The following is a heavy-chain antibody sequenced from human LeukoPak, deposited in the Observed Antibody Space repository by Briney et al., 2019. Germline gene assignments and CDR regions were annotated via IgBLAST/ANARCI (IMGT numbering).Heavy chain of an antibody. J-gene: IGHJ4*02. CDR3: ARRGSSAPFDY. V-gene: IGHV4-59*08. D-gene: IGHD2-2*01. Sequence: SETLSLTCAVYGGSFSGYYWSWIRQPPGKGLEWIGYIYYSGSTNYNPSLKSRVTILLDTSKNQFSLELSSVTAADTAVYYCARRGSSAPFDYWGQGTLVTVSS. CDR2: IYYSGST. CDR1: GGSFSGYY.